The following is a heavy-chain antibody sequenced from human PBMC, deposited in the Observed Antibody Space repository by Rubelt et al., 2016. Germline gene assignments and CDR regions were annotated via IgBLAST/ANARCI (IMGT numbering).Heavy chain of an antibody. CDR1: GYTFTSYG. Sequence: QVQLVQSGAEVKKPGASVKVSCKASGYTFTSYGISWVRQAPGQGLEWMGWISAYNGNPNYAQKRKGGVTRTTDTSTRTADMELRSLRSDDTAVYYCARDEPYSSSWYDYWGQGTLVTVSS. V-gene: IGHV1-18*01. J-gene: IGHJ4*02. CDR3: ARDEPYSSSWYDY. CDR2: ISAYNGNP. D-gene: IGHD6-13*01.